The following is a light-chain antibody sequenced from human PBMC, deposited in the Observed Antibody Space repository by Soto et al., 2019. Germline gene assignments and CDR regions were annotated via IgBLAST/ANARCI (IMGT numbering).Light chain of an antibody. Sequence: QSVLTQPASVSGSPGQSITISCTGTTRDVGGYNYVSWYQQHPGKTPKLMIYDVTNRPSGVSNRFSGSKSCNTASLTISGLQAEDEADYYCSSYTSSSTPVVFGGGTKLTVL. CDR1: TRDVGGYNY. CDR2: DVT. CDR3: SSYTSSSTPVV. J-gene: IGLJ2*01. V-gene: IGLV2-14*03.